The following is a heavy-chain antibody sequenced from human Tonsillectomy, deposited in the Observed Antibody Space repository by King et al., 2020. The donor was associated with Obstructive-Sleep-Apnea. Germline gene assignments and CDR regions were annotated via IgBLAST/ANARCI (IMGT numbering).Heavy chain of an antibody. D-gene: IGHD3-10*01. CDR3: ARDREGFTMVRRFAY. CDR1: GYTFTSYG. Sequence: VQLVESGAEVKKPGASVNVSCKASGYTFTSYGISWVRQAPGQGLEWMGWISAYNDNTNYAQRLQDRVTMTTDTSTSTAYMELRSLRSDDTAVYYCARDREGFTMVRRFAYWGQGTLVTVSS. CDR2: ISAYNDNT. J-gene: IGHJ4*02. V-gene: IGHV1-18*01.